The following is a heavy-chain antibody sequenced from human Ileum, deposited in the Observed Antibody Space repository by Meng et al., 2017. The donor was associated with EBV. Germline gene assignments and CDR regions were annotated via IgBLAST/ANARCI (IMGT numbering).Heavy chain of an antibody. CDR3: ATYMYYIRDFDH. D-gene: IGHD3-10*01. CDR2: INEDSCYI. J-gene: IGHJ4*01. V-gene: IGHV3-21*01. CDR1: SFNSSRYN. Sequence: SLILSCVASSFNSSRYNLNRVRPAPGKGLESIASINEDSCYIQYPDSVRSRINDSRDNAKISMYLDLSNLRVEDTATYYCATYMYYIRDFDHWGHGTLVTVSS.